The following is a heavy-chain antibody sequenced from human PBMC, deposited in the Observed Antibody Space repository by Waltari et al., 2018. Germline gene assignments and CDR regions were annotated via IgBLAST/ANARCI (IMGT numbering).Heavy chain of an antibody. Sequence: QLQLQESGPGLVKTSETLSLTCSVAGVSLTTNSHYWGWIRQPPGQGPEWLATMSYSGATYISPSLKSRVTISRDTSNNQLSLTLRSVTAADTAVYYCATYIGASIGTAAFDVWGQGTMVNVSS. V-gene: IGHV4-39*01. CDR3: ATYIGASIGTAAFDV. CDR1: GVSLTTNSHY. CDR2: MSYSGAT. D-gene: IGHD5-12*01. J-gene: IGHJ3*01.